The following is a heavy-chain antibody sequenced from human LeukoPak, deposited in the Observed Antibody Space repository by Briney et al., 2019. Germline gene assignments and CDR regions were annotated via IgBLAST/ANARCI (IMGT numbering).Heavy chain of an antibody. CDR1: GFAFSSYA. J-gene: IGHJ6*03. CDR2: ISSSSSTI. Sequence: PGGSLRLSCAASGFAFSSYAMSWVRQAPGKGLEWVSYISSSSSTIYYADSVKGRFTISRDNAKNSLYLQMNSLRAEDTAVYYCARGGSSSRFYYYYYMDVWGKGTTVTVSS. D-gene: IGHD6-6*01. CDR3: ARGGSSSRFYYYYYMDV. V-gene: IGHV3-48*01.